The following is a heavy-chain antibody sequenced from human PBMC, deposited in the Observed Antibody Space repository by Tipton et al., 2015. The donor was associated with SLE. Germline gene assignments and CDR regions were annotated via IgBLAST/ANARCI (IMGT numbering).Heavy chain of an antibody. CDR2: IFRSGNA. V-gene: IGHV4-31*03. CDR1: GGSISSGVYY. CDR3: ARGEMDVFDM. Sequence: TLSLTCTVSGGSISSGVYYWSWIRQHPGKGLEWIGYIFRSGNAYYNPSLKSRVTISLDMSTNQFSLRLDSATAADTAVYYCARGEMDVFDMWGQGTVVSVSS. J-gene: IGHJ3*02. D-gene: IGHD5-24*01.